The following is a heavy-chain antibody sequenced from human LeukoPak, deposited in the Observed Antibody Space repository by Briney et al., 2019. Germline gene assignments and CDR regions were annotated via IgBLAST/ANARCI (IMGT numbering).Heavy chain of an antibody. V-gene: IGHV4-59*13. D-gene: IGHD6-19*01. CDR3: ARGGWYPESFQH. J-gene: IGHJ1*01. CDR1: VVSISRYY. CDR2: IYYSGRT. Sequence: KASETLSLTCTVSVVSISRYYWNWIRQPPGKGLEWICYIYYSGRTNYNPSLKSRVTISVDTSKNQFSLKLSSVTAADTAVYYCARGGWYPESFQHGGQGALVTVSS.